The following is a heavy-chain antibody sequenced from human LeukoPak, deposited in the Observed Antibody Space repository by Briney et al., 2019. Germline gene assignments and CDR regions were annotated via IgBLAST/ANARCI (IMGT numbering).Heavy chain of an antibody. D-gene: IGHD2-15*01. J-gene: IGHJ4*02. CDR3: AKEPPQCSGGSCYPRD. V-gene: IGHV1-18*01. CDR1: GYTFTSYG. CDR2: ISAYNGNT. Sequence: ASVKVSCKASGYTFTSYGISWVRQAPGQGLEWMGWISAYNGNTNYAQKLQGRVTMTTDTSTSTAYMELRSLRSDDTAVYYCAKEPPQCSGGSCYPRDWGQGTLVTVSS.